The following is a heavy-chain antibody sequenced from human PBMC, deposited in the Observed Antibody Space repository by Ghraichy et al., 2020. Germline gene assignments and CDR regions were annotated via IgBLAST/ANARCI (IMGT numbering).Heavy chain of an antibody. CDR3: ARHITSGYDVDAFDI. V-gene: IGHV4-39*01. D-gene: IGHD5-12*01. J-gene: IGHJ3*02. CDR1: GGSISSSSYY. CDR2: IYYSGST. Sequence: SQTLSLTCTVSGGSISSSSYYWGWIRQPPGKGLEWIGSIYYSGSTYYNPSLKSRVTISVDTSKNQFSLKLSSVTAADTAVYYCARHITSGYDVDAFDIWGQGTMVTVSS.